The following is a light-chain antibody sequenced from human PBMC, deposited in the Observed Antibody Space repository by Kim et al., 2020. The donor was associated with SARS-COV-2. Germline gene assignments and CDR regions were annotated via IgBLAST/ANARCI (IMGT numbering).Light chain of an antibody. CDR3: QAWDSSVVV. Sequence: VAPGQTASITCSGDKLGDRYANWYRQKPGQSPVVVIYQDGHRPSGIPERFSGSSSGNTATLTISGTQAMDEADYYCQAWDSSVVVFGGGTQLTVL. V-gene: IGLV3-1*01. CDR2: QDG. CDR1: KLGDRY. J-gene: IGLJ2*01.